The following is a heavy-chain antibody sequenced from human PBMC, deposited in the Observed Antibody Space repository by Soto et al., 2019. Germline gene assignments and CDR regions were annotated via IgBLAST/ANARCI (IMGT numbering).Heavy chain of an antibody. V-gene: IGHV4-59*01. CDR1: GGSISSYY. J-gene: IGHJ6*02. CDR3: ARGGHYGSGTYYYYYYGMDV. D-gene: IGHD3-10*01. Sequence: SETLSLTCTVSGGSISSYYWSWIRPPPGEGLEWIGYIYYSGSTNYNPSLKSRVTISVDTSKNQFSLKLSSVAAADTAVYYCARGGHYGSGTYYYYYYGMDVWGQGTTVTVSS. CDR2: IYYSGST.